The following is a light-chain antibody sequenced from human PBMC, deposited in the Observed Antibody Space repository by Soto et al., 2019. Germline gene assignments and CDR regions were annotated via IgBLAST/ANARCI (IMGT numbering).Light chain of an antibody. V-gene: IGKV3-15*01. CDR3: QQYNNWPIT. J-gene: IGKJ5*01. CDR1: ESVSSN. Sequence: EIVMTQSPATLSVSPVQRAIVSCRASESVSSNLAWYQQKPGQAPRLLIYGASTRATGIPARFSGSGSGTEFTLTISSLQSEDFAVYYCQQYNNWPITFGQGTRLEI. CDR2: GAS.